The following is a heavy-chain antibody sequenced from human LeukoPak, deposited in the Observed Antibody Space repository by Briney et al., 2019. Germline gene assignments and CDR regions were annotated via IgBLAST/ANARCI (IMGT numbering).Heavy chain of an antibody. Sequence: PGGSLRLSCAASGFTVSSNYMSWVRQAPGKGLEWVSVIYSGGSTYYADSVKGRFTISRDNSKNTLYLQMNSLRAEDAAVHYCARVQSGSYDYWGQGTLVTVSS. J-gene: IGHJ4*02. D-gene: IGHD1-26*01. V-gene: IGHV3-53*01. CDR2: IYSGGST. CDR1: GFTVSSNY. CDR3: ARVQSGSYDY.